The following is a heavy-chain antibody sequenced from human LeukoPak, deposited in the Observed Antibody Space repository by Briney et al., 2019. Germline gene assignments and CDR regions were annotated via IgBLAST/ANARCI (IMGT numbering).Heavy chain of an antibody. Sequence: SVKVSCKASGGTFSSYAISWVRQAPGQGLEWMGGIIPIFGTANYAQKSQGRVTITTDESTSTAYMELSSLRSEDTAVYYCARGRTTVTTALAVNWFDPWGQGTLVTVSS. CDR1: GGTFSSYA. D-gene: IGHD4-17*01. CDR3: ARGRTTVTTALAVNWFDP. V-gene: IGHV1-69*05. CDR2: IIPIFGTA. J-gene: IGHJ5*02.